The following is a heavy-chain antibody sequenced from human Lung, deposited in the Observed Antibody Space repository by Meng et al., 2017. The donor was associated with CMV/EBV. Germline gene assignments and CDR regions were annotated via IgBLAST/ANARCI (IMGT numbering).Heavy chain of an antibody. CDR2: IYWNDDK. J-gene: IGHJ4*02. CDR1: GFSLSTDGVG. V-gene: IGHV2-5*01. CDR3: AHRIFWSGYYDY. Sequence: NFSGFSLSTDGVGVGWIRQPPGKALEWFALIYWNDDKRYRPSLRNRLTVTKDTSKNQVVLTMTNMDPVDTATYYCAHRIFWSGYYDYWGQGILVTVSS. D-gene: IGHD3-3*01.